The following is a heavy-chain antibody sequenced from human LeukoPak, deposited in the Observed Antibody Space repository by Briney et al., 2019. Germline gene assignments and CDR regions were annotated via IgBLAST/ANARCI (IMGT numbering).Heavy chain of an antibody. CDR3: ARPHTSSGWYYFDY. Sequence: GASVKVSCKASGYTFTGYYMHWVRQAPGQGLEWMGWINPNSGGTNYAQKFQGRVTMTRDTSISTAYMELSRLRSDDTAVYYCARPHTSSGWYYFDYWGQGTLVTVSS. V-gene: IGHV1-2*02. CDR1: GYTFTGYY. D-gene: IGHD6-19*01. J-gene: IGHJ4*02. CDR2: INPNSGGT.